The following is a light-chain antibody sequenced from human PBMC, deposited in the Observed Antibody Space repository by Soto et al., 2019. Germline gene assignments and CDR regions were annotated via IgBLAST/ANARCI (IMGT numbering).Light chain of an antibody. V-gene: IGKV3D-20*02. CDR1: QSVSRY. J-gene: IGKJ5*01. CDR3: QQRSNWPSIT. CDR2: GAS. Sequence: IVLTQAPGTLSLSPWERATLSCRASQSVSRYLTWYQQKPGQGPRVLIYGASSRATGIPDRFSGSGSGTDFTLTINRLEPEDFAVYYCQQRSNWPSITFGQGTRLEIK.